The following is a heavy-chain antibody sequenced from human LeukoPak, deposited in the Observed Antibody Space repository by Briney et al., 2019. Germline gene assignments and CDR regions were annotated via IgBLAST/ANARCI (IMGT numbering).Heavy chain of an antibody. CDR1: GFTFSSYS. J-gene: IGHJ6*04. CDR2: ISSSSSYI. V-gene: IGHV3-21*01. Sequence: GGSLRLSCAASGFTFSSYSMNWVRQAPGKGLEWVSSISSSSSYIYYADSVKGRFTISRDNAKNSLYLQMNSLRAGDTAVYYCAELGITMIGGVWGKGTTVTISS. D-gene: IGHD3-10*02. CDR3: AELGITMIGGV.